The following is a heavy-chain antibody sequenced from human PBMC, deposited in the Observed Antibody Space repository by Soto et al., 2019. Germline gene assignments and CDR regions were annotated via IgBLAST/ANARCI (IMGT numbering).Heavy chain of an antibody. CDR3: AREDAAGKVMDV. V-gene: IGHV3-33*01. Sequence: QVQLVESGGGVVQPGRPLRLSCAASGFTFSSYGMHWVGQAPGKGLEWVAVIWDDGSNKYYEDAVKGRFTFSRDNSKNTLYLQMNSLRAEDTAVYYCAREDAAGKVMDVWGQGTTVTVSS. D-gene: IGHD6-13*01. CDR2: IWDDGSNK. J-gene: IGHJ6*02. CDR1: GFTFSSYG.